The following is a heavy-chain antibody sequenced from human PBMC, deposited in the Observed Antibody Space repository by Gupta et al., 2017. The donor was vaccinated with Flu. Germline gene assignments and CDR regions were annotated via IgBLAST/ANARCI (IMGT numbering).Heavy chain of an antibody. V-gene: IGHV5-51*03. J-gene: IGHJ4*02. CDR2: IYPGDSDT. CDR1: GYSFTSYW. Sequence: EVLLVQSGAEAQEPGESLKISCKGSGYSFTSYWIGWVLQMPGKGLEWMGIIYPGDSDTRYSPSFQGQVTISADKSISTAYLQWSSQKASDTAMYYCARLLGYCSDTICYRAFDYWGQGTLVTVSS. CDR3: ARLLGYCSDTICYRAFDY. D-gene: IGHD2-2*01.